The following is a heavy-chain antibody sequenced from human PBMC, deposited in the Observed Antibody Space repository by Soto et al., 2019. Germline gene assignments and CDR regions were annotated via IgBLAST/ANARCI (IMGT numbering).Heavy chain of an antibody. V-gene: IGHV3-21*01. CDR2: ISSSSSYI. CDR1: GFTFSSYS. CDR3: ATEEGWIYSGHANFDY. D-gene: IGHD5-12*01. J-gene: IGHJ4*02. Sequence: GGSLRLSCAASGFTFSSYSMNWVRQAPGKGLEWVSSISSSSSYIYYADSVKGRFTISRDNAKNSLYLQMNSLRAEDTAVYYCATEEGWIYSGHANFDYWGQGTLVTVSS.